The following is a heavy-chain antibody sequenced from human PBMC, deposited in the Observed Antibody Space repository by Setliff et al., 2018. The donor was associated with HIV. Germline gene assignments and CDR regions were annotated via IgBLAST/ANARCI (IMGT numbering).Heavy chain of an antibody. CDR1: GYTFTSYD. D-gene: IGHD2-2*01. Sequence: ASVKVSCKASGYTFTSYDINWVRQATGQGLEWMGWMNPNSGNTGYAQKFQGRVTMTRDASISTAYMELNTLRSEDTAVFYCVRDQGGGNLDYWGQGTLVTVSS. CDR2: MNPNSGNT. V-gene: IGHV1-8*02. J-gene: IGHJ4*02. CDR3: VRDQGGGNLDY.